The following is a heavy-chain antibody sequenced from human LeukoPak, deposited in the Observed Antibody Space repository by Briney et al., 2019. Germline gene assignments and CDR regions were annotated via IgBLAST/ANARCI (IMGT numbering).Heavy chain of an antibody. CDR1: GYTFTCYY. CDR3: AGVPPPVAMTTGDASDI. J-gene: IGHJ3*02. Sequence: ASVKVSCKASGYTFTCYYMHWVRQAPGQGLEWMGWINPNSGGTNYAQKFQGRVTMTRDTSISTAYMELSSQRSEDTAVYYCAGVPPPVAMTTGDASDIWGQGTRVTVSS. CDR2: INPNSGGT. D-gene: IGHD5-24*01. V-gene: IGHV1-2*02.